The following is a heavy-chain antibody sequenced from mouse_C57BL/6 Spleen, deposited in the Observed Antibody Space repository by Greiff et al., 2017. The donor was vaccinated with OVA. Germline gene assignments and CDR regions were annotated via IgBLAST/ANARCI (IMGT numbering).Heavy chain of an antibody. CDR3: ARTWDGGAWCAY. J-gene: IGHJ3*01. CDR1: GYTFTGYW. V-gene: IGHV1-9*01. Sequence: QVKLQPSGAELMKPGASVQLSCKATGYTFTGYWIEWVKQRTGHGLEWIGEILPGSGRTNYNEKFKGKATFTADTSSNTAYRKLSSLTTEDSAIDYCARTWDGGAWCAYWGQGTLVTVSA. CDR2: ILPGSGRT. D-gene: IGHD4-1*01.